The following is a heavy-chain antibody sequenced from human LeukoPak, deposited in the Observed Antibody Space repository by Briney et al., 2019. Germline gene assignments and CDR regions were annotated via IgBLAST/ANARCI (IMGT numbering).Heavy chain of an antibody. V-gene: IGHV4-59*12. J-gene: IGHJ4*02. Sequence: SETLSLTCTVSGGSISSYYWSWIRQPPGKGLEWIGYIYYSGSTNYNPSLKSRVTISVDTSKNQFSLKLSSLTAADTAVYFCARLISGYYLLETFDYWGQGTPVTVSS. CDR2: IYYSGST. CDR1: GGSISSYY. D-gene: IGHD3-22*01. CDR3: ARLISGYYLLETFDY.